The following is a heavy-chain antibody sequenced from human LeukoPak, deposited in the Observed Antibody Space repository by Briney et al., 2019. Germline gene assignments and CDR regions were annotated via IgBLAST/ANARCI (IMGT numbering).Heavy chain of an antibody. Sequence: GGSLRLSCAASGFTFSSYSMNWVRQAPGKGLEWVANIKQDGSEKYYVDSVKGRFTISTDNAKNSLYLQMNSLRAEDTAVYYCARVGGRYSPLGYWGQGTLVTVSS. D-gene: IGHD3-16*02. CDR3: ARVGGRYSPLGY. CDR2: IKQDGSEK. CDR1: GFTFSSYS. J-gene: IGHJ4*02. V-gene: IGHV3-7*01.